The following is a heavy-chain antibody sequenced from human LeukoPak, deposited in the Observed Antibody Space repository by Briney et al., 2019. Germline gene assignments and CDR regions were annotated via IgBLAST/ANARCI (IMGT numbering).Heavy chain of an antibody. CDR1: GYTFTSYG. CDR3: ARVDVLRFLEWSYEVP. V-gene: IGHV1-18*01. J-gene: IGHJ5*02. Sequence: GASVKVSCKASGYTFTSYGISWVRQAPGQGLEWMGWISAYNGNTNYAQKLQGRVTMTTDTSTSTAYMELRSLRSDDTAVYYCARVDVLRFLEWSYEVPWGQGTLVTASS. CDR2: ISAYNGNT. D-gene: IGHD3-3*01.